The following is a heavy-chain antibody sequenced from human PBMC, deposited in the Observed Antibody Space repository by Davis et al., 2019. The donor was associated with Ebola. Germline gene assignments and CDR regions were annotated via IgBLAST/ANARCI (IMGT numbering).Heavy chain of an antibody. CDR3: TRHVSGDFWYFDL. Sequence: GGSLRLSCAASGFPVSSNYMSWVRRAPGKGLEWVSTLGTSADTYYADSVKGRFTISRDNSKNTVYLQMNSLRAEDTAVYYCTRHVSGDFWYFDLWGRGTLVTVSS. CDR1: GFPVSSNY. CDR2: LGTSADT. D-gene: IGHD4-17*01. V-gene: IGHV3-53*01. J-gene: IGHJ2*01.